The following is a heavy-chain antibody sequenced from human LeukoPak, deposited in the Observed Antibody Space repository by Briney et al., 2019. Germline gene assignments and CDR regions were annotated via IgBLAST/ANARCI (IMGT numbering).Heavy chain of an antibody. CDR3: VKDSGWFHFDS. Sequence: GGSLRLSCAASGFTVSSNYMSWVRQAPGKGLEWVSVISSGGSTYYADSVKGRFTISRDNAKSSLHLQMNGLRAEDTAMYYCVKDSGWFHFDSWGQGTLVTVSS. V-gene: IGHV3-53*01. CDR2: ISSGGST. D-gene: IGHD6-19*01. CDR1: GFTVSSNY. J-gene: IGHJ4*02.